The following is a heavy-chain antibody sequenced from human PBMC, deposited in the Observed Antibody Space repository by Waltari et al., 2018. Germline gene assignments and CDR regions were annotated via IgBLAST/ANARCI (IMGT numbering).Heavy chain of an antibody. Sequence: QVQLQESGPGLVTPSQILSLTCTVSGGSIRSGDYYWSWIRHPPGKGLEWIGYIYSSGNTYYTPSLKSRVTISVDTSKNQFSLKVTSVTAADTAVYYCARGGSSWSTYWFFDLWGRGTMVTVSS. V-gene: IGHV4-30-4*08. J-gene: IGHJ2*01. CDR2: IYSSGNT. CDR1: GGSIRSGDYY. CDR3: ARGGSSWSTYWFFDL. D-gene: IGHD6-13*01.